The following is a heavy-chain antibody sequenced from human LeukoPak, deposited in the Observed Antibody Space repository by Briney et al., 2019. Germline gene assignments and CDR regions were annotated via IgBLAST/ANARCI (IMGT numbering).Heavy chain of an antibody. CDR2: ISGSGGST. J-gene: IGHJ4*02. V-gene: IGHV3-23*01. CDR1: GFTFSSYA. CDR3: AKAFFTMPRGGYRYYFDY. D-gene: IGHD3-10*01. Sequence: PGGSLRLSCAASGFTFSSYAMSWVRQAPGKGLEWVSAISGSGGSTYYADSVKGRFTISRDNSKNTLYLQMNSLRAEDTAVYYCAKAFFTMPRGGYRYYFDYWGQGTLVTVSS.